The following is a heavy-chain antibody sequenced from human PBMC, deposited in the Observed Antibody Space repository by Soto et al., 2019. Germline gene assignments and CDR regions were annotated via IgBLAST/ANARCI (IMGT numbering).Heavy chain of an antibody. CDR2: VNPSGGHT. CDR1: GDTFTDYY. V-gene: IGHV1-46*01. J-gene: IGHJ4*02. CDR3: ARGGHVVVMTAALDY. Sequence: QVQLMQSGAEVKKPGASVKVSCKASGDTFTDYYIHWERQAPGQGLEWMGTVNPSGGHTTYAQHFLGRVTMTRDTSTSTLYMELTSLTSDDTAIYYCARGGHVVVMTAALDYWGQGTLVTVSS. D-gene: IGHD2-21*02.